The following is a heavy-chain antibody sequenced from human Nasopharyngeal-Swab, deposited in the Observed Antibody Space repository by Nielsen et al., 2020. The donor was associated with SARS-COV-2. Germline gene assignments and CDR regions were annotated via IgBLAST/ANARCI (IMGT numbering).Heavy chain of an antibody. D-gene: IGHD4-11*01. CDR2: VSYSGPT. CDR1: DGSLSSSNYY. J-gene: IGHJ4*02. CDR3: GRLTKTTVTRRLYFDY. V-gene: IGHV4-39*02. Sequence: SETLSLTCTVSDGSLSSSNYYWGWIRQHPGKGLEGIGTVSYSGPTYYNPSLKSRVTMSVDTSKNHFPLRLSSVTAADTAVYYCGRLTKTTVTRRLYFDYWGQGTLVTVSS.